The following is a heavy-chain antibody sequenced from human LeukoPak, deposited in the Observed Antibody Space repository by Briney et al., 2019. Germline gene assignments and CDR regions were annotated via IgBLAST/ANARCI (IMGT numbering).Heavy chain of an antibody. CDR3: AREGGIAVAGKGFDS. V-gene: IGHV3-30*03. Sequence: QTGGSLGLSCAASGFIFGTYGMHWVRQFPGKGLEWVAVISYDGSKTYYADSVKGRFTISRDNSKNTLYVQMNSLRAEDTAMYYCAREGGIAVAGKGFDSWGQGTRVTVSS. J-gene: IGHJ4*02. CDR2: ISYDGSKT. D-gene: IGHD6-19*01. CDR1: GFIFGTYG.